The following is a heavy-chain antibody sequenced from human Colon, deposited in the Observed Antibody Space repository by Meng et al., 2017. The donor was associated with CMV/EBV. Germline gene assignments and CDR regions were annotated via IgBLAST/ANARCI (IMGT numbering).Heavy chain of an antibody. D-gene: IGHD2-2*02. CDR2: ISSSGDET. CDR1: GLSFKSYA. V-gene: IGHV3-23*01. J-gene: IGHJ4*02. CDR3: AKNLFVPPAIMSVFAPNDY. Sequence: GGSLRLSCAFSGLSFKSYAMTWVRQAPGPGLEWVAVISSSGDETYYADSVQGRFIVSRDNAKSTLFLQINGLGAEDTAIYYCAKNLFVPPAIMSVFAPNDYWGQGMLVTVSS.